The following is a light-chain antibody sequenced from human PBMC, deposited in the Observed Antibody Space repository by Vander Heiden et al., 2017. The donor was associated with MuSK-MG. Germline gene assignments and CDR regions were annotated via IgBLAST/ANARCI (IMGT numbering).Light chain of an antibody. V-gene: IGKV3-11*01. CDR1: QSVSIY. Sequence: IVLTQSPATLSLSPGERATLSCRASQSVSIYLAWYQQKPGQAPRLLIYDASNRATGIPARFSGSVSGTDFTLTISSLEPEDFAFYYCQQRSNWPLLTFGGGTKVEIK. CDR2: DAS. J-gene: IGKJ4*01. CDR3: QQRSNWPLLT.